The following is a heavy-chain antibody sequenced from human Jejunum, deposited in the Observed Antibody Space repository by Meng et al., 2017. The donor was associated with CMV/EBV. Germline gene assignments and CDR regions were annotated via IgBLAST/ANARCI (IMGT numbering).Heavy chain of an antibody. CDR1: GFTFSNYG. Sequence: RLVESGGGVVHPGGSLGLSCAASGFTFSNYGLHWVRQAPGKGLEWVAFIEHDGSNKYYADSVKGRFTISRDNSKNTLYLQMNSLRVEDTAVYYCAKDVGYWGQGTLVTVSS. V-gene: IGHV3-30*02. CDR2: IEHDGSNK. J-gene: IGHJ4*02. CDR3: AKDVGY. D-gene: IGHD1-26*01.